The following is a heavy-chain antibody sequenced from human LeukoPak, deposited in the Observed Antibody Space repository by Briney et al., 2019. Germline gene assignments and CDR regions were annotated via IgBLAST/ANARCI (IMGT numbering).Heavy chain of an antibody. CDR2: VYSSGSA. J-gene: IGHJ4*02. V-gene: IGHV4-30-4*07. D-gene: IGHD3/OR15-3a*01. CDR3: ARGSATFGLIGLFDY. CDR1: GGSISSGSYY. Sequence: SQTLSLTCNVSGGSISSGSYYWSWIRQPAGKGLECIGYVYSSGSAYYNPSLKSRVTMSVDTSKNQFSLNLTSMTAADTAVYYCARGSATFGLIGLFDYWGQGTVVTVSS.